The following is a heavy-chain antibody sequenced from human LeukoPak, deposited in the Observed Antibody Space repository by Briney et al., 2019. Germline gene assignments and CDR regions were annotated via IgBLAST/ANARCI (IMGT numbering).Heavy chain of an antibody. CDR3: ARDPYLNWFDP. CDR1: GGSFSGYY. Sequence: SETLSLTCAVYGGSFSGYYWSWLRQPPGKGLEWIGEINHSGSTNYNPSLRSRGTISVDTSKNQFSLKLSSVTAADTAVYYCARDPYLNWFDPWGQGTLVTVSS. CDR2: INHSGST. V-gene: IGHV4-34*01. J-gene: IGHJ5*02.